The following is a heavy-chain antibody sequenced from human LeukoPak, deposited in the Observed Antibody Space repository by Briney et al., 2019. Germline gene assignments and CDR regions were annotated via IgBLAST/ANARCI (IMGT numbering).Heavy chain of an antibody. CDR3: ARGLINFDWAFDP. Sequence: SETLSPTCAVYGGSFSGYYWSWIRQPPGKGLEWIGEINHSGSTNYNPSLKSRVTISVDTSKNQFSLKLSSVTAADTAVYYCARGLINFDWAFDPWGQGTLVTVSS. CDR1: GGSFSGYY. J-gene: IGHJ5*02. D-gene: IGHD3-9*01. V-gene: IGHV4-34*01. CDR2: INHSGST.